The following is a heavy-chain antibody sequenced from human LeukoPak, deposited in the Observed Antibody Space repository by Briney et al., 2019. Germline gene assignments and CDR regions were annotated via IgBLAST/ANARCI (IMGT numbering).Heavy chain of an antibody. D-gene: IGHD1-1*01. CDR2: ISYDGSGR. J-gene: IGHJ4*02. Sequence: GGSLRLSCVASGFTFSSYGMHWVRQAPGKGPEWVAVISYDGSGRYYANFVKGRFTISRDNSKNTLFLQTNSMRPEDTAVYYCAKGVSRGVDPTGLEYLGQGTLVTVSS. V-gene: IGHV3-30*18. CDR1: GFTFSSYG. CDR3: AKGVSRGVDPTGLEY.